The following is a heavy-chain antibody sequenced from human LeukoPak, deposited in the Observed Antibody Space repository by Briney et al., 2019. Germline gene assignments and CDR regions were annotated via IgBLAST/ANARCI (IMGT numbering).Heavy chain of an antibody. CDR3: AAHHCVWSGSHCYGHFFGH. CDR2: IKSKTDGGTT. CDR1: GFTFSDAW. D-gene: IGHD3-3*01. V-gene: IGHV3-15*01. Sequence: GGSLRLSCTASGFTFSDAWMSWVRQAPGKGLEYVCHIKSKTDGGTTDYGAPVNGRFTISTEDSKDTLYLQMNSLKTEDTAVDYCAAHHCVWSGSHCYGHFFGHWGQGTLVAVSS. J-gene: IGHJ4*02.